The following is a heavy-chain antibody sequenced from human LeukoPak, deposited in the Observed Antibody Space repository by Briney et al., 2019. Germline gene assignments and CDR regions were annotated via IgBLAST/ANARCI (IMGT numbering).Heavy chain of an antibody. CDR2: INPNSSGT. J-gene: IGHJ4*02. V-gene: IGHV1-2*02. CDR1: GYSFIGYY. Sequence: ASVKVSCKASGYSFIGYYMHWVRQAPGQGLEWMGWINPNSSGTNYAQKFQGRVTMTRDTSISTAYMEVSRLTSDDTAVFYCAREGSGYPYWGQGTLVTVSS. CDR3: AREGSGYPY. D-gene: IGHD5-12*01.